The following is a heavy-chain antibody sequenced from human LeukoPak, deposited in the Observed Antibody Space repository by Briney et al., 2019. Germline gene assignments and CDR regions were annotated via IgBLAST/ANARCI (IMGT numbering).Heavy chain of an antibody. D-gene: IGHD7-27*01. CDR2: ISSSGSTI. Sequence: GGSLRLSCAASGFTFSGYEMNWVRQAPGKGLEWVSYISSSGSTIYYADSVKGRFTISRDNAKNSLYLQMNSLRAEDTAVYYCASRNWGRPFDYWGQGTLVTVSS. V-gene: IGHV3-48*03. CDR3: ASRNWGRPFDY. J-gene: IGHJ4*02. CDR1: GFTFSGYE.